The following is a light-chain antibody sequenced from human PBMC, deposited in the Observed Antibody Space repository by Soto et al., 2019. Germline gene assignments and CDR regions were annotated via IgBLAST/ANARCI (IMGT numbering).Light chain of an antibody. J-gene: IGLJ1*01. V-gene: IGLV2-14*01. CDR3: SSFTRSSTYV. CDR1: SSDVGAYNF. CDR2: EVN. Sequence: QSALTQPASVSGSPGQSITISCTGTSSDVGAYNFVSWYQQYPGKAPKVMIYEVNNRPSGVSNRFSGSKSGNTASLTISALQAEDEADYYCSSFTRSSTYVFGSGTKLTVL.